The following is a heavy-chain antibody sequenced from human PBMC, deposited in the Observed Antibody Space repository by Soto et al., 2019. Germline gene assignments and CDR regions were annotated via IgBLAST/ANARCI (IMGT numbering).Heavy chain of an antibody. V-gene: IGHV4-34*01. CDR3: ASQGMGGGGTDY. J-gene: IGHJ4*02. Sequence: PSETLSLTCAVNGGSFSTYYWTWIRQVPGKGLQWIGQINHIGRPNYNPSLKSRVTISIETSKSQFSLKLNSVTAADTAVYYCASQGMGGGGTDYWGQGTLVTVSS. D-gene: IGHD3-16*01. CDR2: INHIGRP. CDR1: GGSFSTYY.